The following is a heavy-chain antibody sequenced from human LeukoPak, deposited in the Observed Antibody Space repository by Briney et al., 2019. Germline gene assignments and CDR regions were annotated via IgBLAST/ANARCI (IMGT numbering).Heavy chain of an antibody. J-gene: IGHJ6*02. D-gene: IGHD3-10*01. CDR3: ARERITTFRGGNFGMDV. V-gene: IGHV3-72*01. CDR2: TRIKAKSYTT. CDR1: GFTFSDHY. Sequence: GGSLRLSCAASGFTFSDHYMDWVRQAPGKGLEWVGRTRIKAKSYTTEYAASVKGRFTISRDDSKNSLYLQMSSLKTEDTAVYYCARERITTFRGGNFGMDVWGQGTTVTVSS.